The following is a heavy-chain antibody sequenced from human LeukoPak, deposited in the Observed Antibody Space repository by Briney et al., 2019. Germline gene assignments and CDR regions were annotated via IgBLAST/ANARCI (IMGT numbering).Heavy chain of an antibody. CDR3: ARDTDEGGGGGYFDY. CDR2: ISSSSSYI. Sequence: GGSLRLSCAASGFTFSSYSMNWVRQAPGKGLEWVSSISSSSSYIYYADSVKGRFTISRDNAKNSLYLQMNSLRAEDTAVYYCARDTDEGGGGGYFDYWGQGTLVTVSS. CDR1: GFTFSSYS. J-gene: IGHJ4*02. D-gene: IGHD3-16*01. V-gene: IGHV3-21*01.